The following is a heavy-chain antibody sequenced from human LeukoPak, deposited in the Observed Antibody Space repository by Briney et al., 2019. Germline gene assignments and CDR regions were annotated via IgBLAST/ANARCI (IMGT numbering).Heavy chain of an antibody. Sequence: PSDTLSLTCTVSGGSISYYYWRWIRQSPGQGLEWIGYIYYSGTTNYNPSLKSRVTMSVDTSKNQFSLQLRSVTAGDTAVYYCAREDPQTTVPEGMDVWGQGTTDTV. V-gene: IGHV4-59*01. D-gene: IGHD4-17*01. J-gene: IGHJ6*02. CDR2: IYYSGTT. CDR3: AREDPQTTVPEGMDV. CDR1: GGSISYYY.